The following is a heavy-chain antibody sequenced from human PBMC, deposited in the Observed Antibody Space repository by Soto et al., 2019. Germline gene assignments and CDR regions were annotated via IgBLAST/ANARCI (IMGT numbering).Heavy chain of an antibody. CDR1: GFTFSSYG. CDR2: IWYDGSNK. V-gene: IGHV3-33*01. Sequence: QVQLVESGGGVVQPGRSLRLSCAASGFTFSSYGMNWVRQAPGKGLEWVAVIWYDGSNKYYADSVKGRFTISRDNSKNTLYLQMHSRRAEDTAVYYCARAPSPWHIVSTTDGDPVAFDIWGRVTMVTVSS. D-gene: IGHD5-12*01. J-gene: IGHJ3*02. CDR3: ARAPSPWHIVSTTDGDPVAFDI.